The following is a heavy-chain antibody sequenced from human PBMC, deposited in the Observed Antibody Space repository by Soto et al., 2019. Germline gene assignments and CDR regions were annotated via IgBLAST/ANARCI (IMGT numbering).Heavy chain of an antibody. CDR1: GFTFSSYW. V-gene: IGHV3-7*01. Sequence: EVQLVESGGGLVQPGGSLRLSCAASGFTFSSYWMSWVRQAPGKGLEWVANIKQDGSEKYYVDSVKGRFTISRDNAKNSLYLQMNSLRAEDTAVYYCARDRGGTSWVYYMDVWGKGTTVTVSS. CDR3: ARDRGGTSWVYYMDV. D-gene: IGHD2-2*01. J-gene: IGHJ6*03. CDR2: IKQDGSEK.